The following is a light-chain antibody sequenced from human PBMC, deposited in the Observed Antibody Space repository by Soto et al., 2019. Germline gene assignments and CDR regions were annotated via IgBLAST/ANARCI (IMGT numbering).Light chain of an antibody. Sequence: QSVLTQPRSVSGSPGQSVTISCTGTSSDVGGYNFVSWYQQHPGQVPRLMIFDVSKRPSGVPDRLSGSKSGNTASLTITGLQDEDEADYYCCSYAGPYAPYVFGTGTKVTVL. CDR2: DVS. V-gene: IGLV2-11*01. CDR3: CSYAGPYAPYV. CDR1: SSDVGGYNF. J-gene: IGLJ1*01.